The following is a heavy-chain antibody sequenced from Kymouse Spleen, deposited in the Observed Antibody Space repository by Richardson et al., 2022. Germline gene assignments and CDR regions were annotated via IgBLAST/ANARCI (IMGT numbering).Heavy chain of an antibody. CDR2: INHSGST. Sequence: QVQLQQWGAGLLKPSETLSLTCAVYGGSFSGYYWSWIRQPPGKGLEWIGEINHSGSTNYNPSLKSRVTISVDTSKNQFSLKLSSVTAADTAVYYCARGMTTVTSNWFDPWGQGTLVTVSS. CDR1: GGSFSGYY. V-gene: IGHV4-34*01. CDR3: ARGMTTVTSNWFDP. D-gene: IGHD4-11,IGHD4-11*01. J-gene: IGHJ5*02.